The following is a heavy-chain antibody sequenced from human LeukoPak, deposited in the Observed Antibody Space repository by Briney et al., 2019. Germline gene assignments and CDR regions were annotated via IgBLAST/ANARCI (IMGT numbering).Heavy chain of an antibody. Sequence: ASVKVSCKASGGTFSSYAISWVRQAPGQGLEWMGGIIPIFGTANYAQKFQGRVTITADGSTSTAYMELSSLRSEDAAVYYCARGVRGHFDYWGQGTLVTVSS. CDR1: GGTFSSYA. V-gene: IGHV1-69*13. CDR2: IIPIFGTA. CDR3: ARGVRGHFDY. J-gene: IGHJ4*02. D-gene: IGHD4-23*01.